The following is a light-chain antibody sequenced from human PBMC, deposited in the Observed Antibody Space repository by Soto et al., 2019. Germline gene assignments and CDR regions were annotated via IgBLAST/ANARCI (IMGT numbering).Light chain of an antibody. Sequence: DIQMTQSPSSLSASVGDRVTITCRASQSISSYLNWYQQKPGKAPKLLIYAASSLQSGVPSRFSGSGPGTGFTLTISSLQPEDFATYYCQQSYSTPITFGQGTRLEI. CDR3: QQSYSTPIT. CDR1: QSISSY. CDR2: AAS. J-gene: IGKJ5*01. V-gene: IGKV1-39*01.